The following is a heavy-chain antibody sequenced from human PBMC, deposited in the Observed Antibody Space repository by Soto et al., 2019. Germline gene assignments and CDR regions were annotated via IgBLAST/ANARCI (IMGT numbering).Heavy chain of an antibody. CDR2: ISSSSSYI. CDR1: GFTFSSYS. CDR3: ARGYDILTGYYPYYYYYYMDV. D-gene: IGHD3-9*01. Sequence: GGSLRLSCAASGFTFSSYSMNWVRQAPGKGLEWVSSISSSSSYIYYADSVKGRFTISRDNAKNSLYLQMNSLRAEDTAVYYCARGYDILTGYYPYYYYYYMDVWGKGTTVTVSS. J-gene: IGHJ6*03. V-gene: IGHV3-21*01.